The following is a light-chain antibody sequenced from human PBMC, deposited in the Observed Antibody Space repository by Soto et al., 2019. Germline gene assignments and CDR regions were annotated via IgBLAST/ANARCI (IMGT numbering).Light chain of an antibody. J-gene: IGKJ1*01. CDR3: QQYGSSYPWT. Sequence: EFVLTHSPVTLSLSPGERATLSCRASQSFRGLLAWYQQKPGQAPRLLIYDAYNRATGIPPRFSGSGSGTDFTLTIRRLEPEDFAVYYCQQYGSSYPWTFAQGTKVDIK. CDR1: QSFRGL. CDR2: DAY. V-gene: IGKV3-20*01.